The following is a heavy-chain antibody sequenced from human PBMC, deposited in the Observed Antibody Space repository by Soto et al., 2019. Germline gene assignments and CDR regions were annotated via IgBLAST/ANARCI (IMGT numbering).Heavy chain of an antibody. CDR3: ARGRYCLTGRCFPNWFDS. Sequence: SETLSLTCSVSGDSISTVDYFWAWIRQPPGQALEYIGYIYKSTTTYYNPSFEGRVAISLDTSKSQFSLTVTSVAAADTAVYFCARGRYCLTGRCFPNWFDSWGQGTLVTGLL. CDR2: IYKSTTT. V-gene: IGHV4-30-4*01. D-gene: IGHD2-15*01. J-gene: IGHJ5*01. CDR1: GDSISTVDYF.